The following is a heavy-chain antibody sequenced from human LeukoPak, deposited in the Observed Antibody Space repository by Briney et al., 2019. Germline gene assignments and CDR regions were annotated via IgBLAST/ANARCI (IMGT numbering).Heavy chain of an antibody. D-gene: IGHD1-7*01. CDR2: IIPIFGTA. V-gene: IGHV1-69*05. CDR3: ARDNYAGANWFDP. J-gene: IGHJ5*02. Sequence: SVKVSCKASGGTFSSYAISWGRQAPGQGLEWMGGIIPIFGTANYAQKFQGRVTITTDESTSTAYMELSSLRSEDTAVYYCARDNYAGANWFDPWGQGTLVTVSS. CDR1: GGTFSSYA.